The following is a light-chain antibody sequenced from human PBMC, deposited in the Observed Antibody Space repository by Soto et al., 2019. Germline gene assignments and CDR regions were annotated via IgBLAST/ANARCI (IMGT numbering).Light chain of an antibody. CDR3: QVWDSGSAHVL. Sequence: QSALTQPRSVSGSPGQSVTISCTGTSSDVGGSNLVSWYQQHAGRAPKLVIYDVIKRPSGVPDRFSGSKSGNTASLTISGLQVEDEADYYCQVWDSGSAHVLFGGGTQLTVL. J-gene: IGLJ2*01. CDR1: SSDVGGSNL. CDR2: DVI. V-gene: IGLV2-11*01.